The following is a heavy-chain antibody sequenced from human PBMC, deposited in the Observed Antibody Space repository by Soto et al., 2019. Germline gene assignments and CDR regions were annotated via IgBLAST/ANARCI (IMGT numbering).Heavy chain of an antibody. CDR2: IYWDDDK. CDR3: AHRVLRTVFGLVTTTAIYFDF. D-gene: IGHD3-3*01. Sequence: KESGPTVVKPTETLTLTCTFSGFSLTTSGVGVGWVRQSPGKAPEWLALIYWDDDKRYSTSLNSRLIITKDTSKNQVVLTMANVDPADTATYYCAHRVLRTVFGLVTTTAIYFDFWGQGTPVVVSS. CDR1: GFSLTTSGVG. J-gene: IGHJ4*02. V-gene: IGHV2-5*02.